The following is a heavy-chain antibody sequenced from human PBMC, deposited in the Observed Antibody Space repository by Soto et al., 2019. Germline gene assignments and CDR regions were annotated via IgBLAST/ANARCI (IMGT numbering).Heavy chain of an antibody. V-gene: IGHV4-59*01. CDR2: IYYSGST. Sequence: PSETLSLTCTVSGGSISSYYWSWIRQPPGKGLEWIGYIYYSGSTNYNPSLKSRVTISVDTSKNQFSLKLSSVTAADTAVYYCARAPVSSYSRSWYYFDYCGQGTLVTVSS. J-gene: IGHJ4*02. CDR3: ARAPVSSYSRSWYYFDY. CDR1: GGSISSYY. D-gene: IGHD6-13*01.